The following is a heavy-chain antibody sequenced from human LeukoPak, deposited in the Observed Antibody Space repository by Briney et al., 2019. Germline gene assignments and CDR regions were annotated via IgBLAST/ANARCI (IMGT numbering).Heavy chain of an antibody. Sequence: GASVKVSCKASGYTFTSYGISWVRQAPGQGLEWMGWISAYNGNTNYAQKLQGRVTMTTYTSTSTAYMELRSLRSDDTAVYYCARSVGIFGVVSTGGYFDYWGQGTLVTVSS. V-gene: IGHV1-18*01. CDR1: GYTFTSYG. D-gene: IGHD3-3*01. CDR2: ISAYNGNT. J-gene: IGHJ4*02. CDR3: ARSVGIFGVVSTGGYFDY.